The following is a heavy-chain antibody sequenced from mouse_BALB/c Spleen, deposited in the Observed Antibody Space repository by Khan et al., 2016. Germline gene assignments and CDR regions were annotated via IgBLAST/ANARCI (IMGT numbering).Heavy chain of an antibody. CDR3: AREGVTTVVAKGLDY. CDR2: IDPYNGGT. Sequence: EVQLQESGPELVKPGASVKVSCKASGYAFTSYNMYWVKQSHGKSLEWIGYIDPYNGGTSYNQKFKGKATLTVDKASSTAYMHHNSLTSEDSAVLYWAREGVTTVVAKGLDYWGWGNTHTVSS. J-gene: IGHJ2*01. CDR1: GYAFTSYN. D-gene: IGHD1-1*01. V-gene: IGHV1S135*01.